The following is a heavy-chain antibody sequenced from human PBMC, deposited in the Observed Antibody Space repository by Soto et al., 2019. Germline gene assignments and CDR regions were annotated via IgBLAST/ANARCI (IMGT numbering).Heavy chain of an antibody. CDR2: INHSGTT. Sequence: SETLSLTCAVYGGSFSGYYWSWIRQLPGKGLEWIGEINHSGTTNYNPSLKSRVTISVDTSKNQFSLKLNSVTAADTAVFYCARVTRDDDLPTLCLLGMDVGVQGTTVTVSS. D-gene: IGHD3-10*01. V-gene: IGHV4-34*01. CDR1: GGSFSGYY. J-gene: IGHJ6*02. CDR3: ARVTRDDDLPTLCLLGMDV.